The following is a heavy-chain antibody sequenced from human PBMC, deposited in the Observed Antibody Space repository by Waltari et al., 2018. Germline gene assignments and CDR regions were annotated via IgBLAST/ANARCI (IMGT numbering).Heavy chain of an antibody. V-gene: IGHV3-9*01. D-gene: IGHD3-10*01. CDR1: GFTFDDYA. J-gene: IGHJ4*02. CDR3: AKDRGFMVRGVRGGIDY. Sequence: EVQLVESGGGLVQPGRSLRLSCAASGFTFDDYAMHWVRQATGKGLEWVSGISWNSGSIGYADSVKGRFTISRDNAKNSLYLQMNSLRAEDTALYYCAKDRGFMVRGVRGGIDYWGQGTLVTVSS. CDR2: ISWNSGSI.